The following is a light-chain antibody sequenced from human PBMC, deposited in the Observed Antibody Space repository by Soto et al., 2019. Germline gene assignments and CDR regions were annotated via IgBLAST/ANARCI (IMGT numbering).Light chain of an antibody. CDR3: ATWDDSLSGFV. CDR2: RNN. J-gene: IGLJ1*01. Sequence: QSGLTQAPSVSGTPGQRVTISCSGSSSNIGSNSVYWYQHLTGTAPKLLIYRNNQRPSGVPDRISGSKSDTSASLAISGLRSEDEADYYCATWDDSLSGFVLGTGTKLTVL. V-gene: IGLV1-47*01. CDR1: SSNIGSNS.